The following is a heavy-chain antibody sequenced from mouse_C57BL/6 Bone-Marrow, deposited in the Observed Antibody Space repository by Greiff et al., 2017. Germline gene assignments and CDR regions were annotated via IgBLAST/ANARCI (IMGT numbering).Heavy chain of an antibody. V-gene: IGHV2-5*01. J-gene: IGHJ3*01. CDR3: VAFAY. Sequence: VMLVESGPGLVQPSPSLSITCTVSGFSLTSYGVHWVRQSPGKGLEWLGVIWRGGSTAYNAAFKHRRSIATDNSKGQVFLKMNSLQADDTAIYYCVAFAYWGQGTLVTVSA. CDR1: GFSLTSYG. CDR2: IWRGGST.